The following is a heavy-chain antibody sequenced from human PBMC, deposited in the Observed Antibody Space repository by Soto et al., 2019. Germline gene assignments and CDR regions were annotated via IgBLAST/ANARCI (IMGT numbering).Heavy chain of an antibody. CDR1: GFTFSSYG. Sequence: QVQLVESGGGVVQPGRSLRLSCAASGFTFSSYGMHWVRQAPGKGLEWVAVISYDGSNKYYADSVKGRFTISRDNSTNTLFLQMNSLRAEDTAVYYCAKDLLRPGRAYGMDVWGPGTTVTVAS. V-gene: IGHV3-30*18. J-gene: IGHJ6*02. CDR2: ISYDGSNK. D-gene: IGHD6-25*01. CDR3: AKDLLRPGRAYGMDV.